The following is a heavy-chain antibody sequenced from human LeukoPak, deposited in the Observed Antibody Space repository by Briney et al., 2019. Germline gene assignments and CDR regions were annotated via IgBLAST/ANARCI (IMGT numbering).Heavy chain of an antibody. CDR2: IIPIFGTA. Sequence: PGGSLRLSCAASGFTFSSYAISWVRQAPGQGLEWMGGIIPIFGTANYAQKFQGRVTITADESTSTAYMELSSLRSEDTAAYYCARDDCSGGSCYPNPYYYYGMDVWGQGTTVTVSS. J-gene: IGHJ6*02. CDR1: GFTFSSYA. V-gene: IGHV1-69*01. CDR3: ARDDCSGGSCYPNPYYYYGMDV. D-gene: IGHD2-15*01.